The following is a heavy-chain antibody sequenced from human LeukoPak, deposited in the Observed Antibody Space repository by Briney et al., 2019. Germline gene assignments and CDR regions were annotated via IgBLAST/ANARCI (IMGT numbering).Heavy chain of an antibody. J-gene: IGHJ4*02. V-gene: IGHV3-66*01. Sequence: GGSLRLSCAASGFTVSSNYVSWVRQAPGKGLEWVSVIYSGGSTYYADSVKGRFTISRDNSKNTLYLQMNSLRAEDTAVYYCARDLSTVTTPNDWGQGTLVTVSS. CDR3: ARDLSTVTTPND. CDR2: IYSGGST. D-gene: IGHD4-17*01. CDR1: GFTVSSNY.